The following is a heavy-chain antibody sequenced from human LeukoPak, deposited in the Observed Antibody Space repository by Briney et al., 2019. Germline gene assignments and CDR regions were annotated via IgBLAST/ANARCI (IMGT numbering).Heavy chain of an antibody. CDR1: GDSVSSNSAT. CDR2: TYHRSLWYD. D-gene: IGHD6-13*01. Sequence: PSQTLSLTCAISGDSVSSNSATWHWIRQSPSRGLEWLGRTYHRSLWYDDYALSVKSRMTINPDTSKNQFSLQLNSVTPEDTAVYYCAYSSSSMPDAFDIWGQGTMVTVSS. V-gene: IGHV6-1*01. CDR3: AYSSSSMPDAFDI. J-gene: IGHJ3*02.